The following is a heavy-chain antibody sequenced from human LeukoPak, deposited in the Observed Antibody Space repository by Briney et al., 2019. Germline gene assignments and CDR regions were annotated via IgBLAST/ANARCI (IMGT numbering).Heavy chain of an antibody. J-gene: IGHJ4*02. CDR2: ISASGGST. Sequence: GGSLRLSCAASGFTFSTYAMYWVRQAPGKGLEWASGISASGGSTYYADSVKGRFTVSRDNPKNTLYLQMNSLRAEDTALYYCAKEVLGGYSYGYGFANWGQGTLVTVSS. D-gene: IGHD5-18*01. CDR3: AKEVLGGYSYGYGFAN. CDR1: GFTFSTYA. V-gene: IGHV3-23*01.